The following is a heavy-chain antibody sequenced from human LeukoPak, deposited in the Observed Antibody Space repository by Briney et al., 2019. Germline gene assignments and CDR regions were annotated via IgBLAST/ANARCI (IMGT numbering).Heavy chain of an antibody. V-gene: IGHV4-59*01. CDR1: GGSISSYY. CDR2: IYYSGST. D-gene: IGHD3-10*01. Sequence: PSETLSLTCTVSGGSISSYYWSWIRQPPGKGLEWIWYIYYSGSTNYNPSLKSRVTISVDTSKNQFSLKLSSVTAADTAVYYCARGGTYGSGSYYYYYGMDVWGQGTTVTVSS. CDR3: ARGGTYGSGSYYYYYGMDV. J-gene: IGHJ6*02.